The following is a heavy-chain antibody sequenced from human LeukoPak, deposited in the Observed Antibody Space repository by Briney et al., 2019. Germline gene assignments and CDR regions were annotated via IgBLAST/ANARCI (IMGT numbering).Heavy chain of an antibody. CDR1: GFTFSSDW. CDR3: ARDSAQCTGGYCYLVS. J-gene: IGHJ4*02. V-gene: IGHV3-74*01. CDR2: IKSDGSST. Sequence: GGSLRLSCAASGFTFSSDWMHWVRQAPGKGLVWVSRIKSDGSSTKYADSVKGRFTISRDNAKNTLYLQVNSLRAEDTAVYYCARDSAQCTGGYCYLVSWGQGTLVTVSS. D-gene: IGHD2-8*02.